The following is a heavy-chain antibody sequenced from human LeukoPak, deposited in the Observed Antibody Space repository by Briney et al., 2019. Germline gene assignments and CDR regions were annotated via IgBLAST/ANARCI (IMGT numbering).Heavy chain of an antibody. D-gene: IGHD4-23*01. CDR2: IYPRGST. J-gene: IGHJ4*02. V-gene: IGHV4-30-2*03. CDR1: GGSISSGSYS. Sequence: SQTLSLTCAVSGGSISSGSYSWSWIRQPPGKGLEWIGYIYPRGSTYYNPSLKSRVTISVDTSKNQFSLKLRYVTAADTAVYYCARLIYDYGGNVYFDYWGQGTLVTVSS. CDR3: ARLIYDYGGNVYFDY.